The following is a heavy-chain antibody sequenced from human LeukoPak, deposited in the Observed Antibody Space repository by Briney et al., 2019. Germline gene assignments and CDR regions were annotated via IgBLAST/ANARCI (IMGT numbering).Heavy chain of an antibody. V-gene: IGHV3-30*02. D-gene: IGHD4-17*01. CDR3: AKDKNDSGDYSSMDV. Sequence: PGGSLRLSCAASGFTFSCYAMLWVRQAPGKGLEWVAFTQYDGRNKCCADSVKGRFTVSRDNSKNTLYLQMNSLRVEDTAIYYCAKDKNDSGDYSSMDVWGKGTTVTVSS. J-gene: IGHJ6*03. CDR1: GFTFSCYA. CDR2: TQYDGRNK.